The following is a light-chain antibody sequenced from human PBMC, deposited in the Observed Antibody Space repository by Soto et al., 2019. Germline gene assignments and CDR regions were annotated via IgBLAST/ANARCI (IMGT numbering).Light chain of an antibody. Sequence: DIQMTQSPSSVSASVGDRVTITCRARQYVSSWLAWYQQKPGIAPKLLISSASTLQSGVPPRFSGSGSGTDFTLTISSLQPEDFAVYYCQQAQSFPITFGQGTRLEIK. CDR1: QYVSSW. CDR3: QQAQSFPIT. V-gene: IGKV1-12*01. J-gene: IGKJ5*01. CDR2: SAS.